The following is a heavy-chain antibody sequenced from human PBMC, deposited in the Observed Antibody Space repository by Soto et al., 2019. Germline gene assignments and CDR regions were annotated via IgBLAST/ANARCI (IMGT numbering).Heavy chain of an antibody. CDR3: AREDRYCRGSSCSITGDAFDI. Sequence: EVLLVESGGGLVQPGGSLRLACAASGLIVTSTYMSWVRQAPGKGLEWVAVISNDGDTHYADSVRGRFSLSRDISTNTLHLQMSSLRFEDTALYYCAREDRYCRGSSCSITGDAFDIWGPGTMVTVSS. CDR1: GLIVTSTY. J-gene: IGHJ3*02. D-gene: IGHD2-15*01. V-gene: IGHV3-66*01. CDR2: ISNDGDT.